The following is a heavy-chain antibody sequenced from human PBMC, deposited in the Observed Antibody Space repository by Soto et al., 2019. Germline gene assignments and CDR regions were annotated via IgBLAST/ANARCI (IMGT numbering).Heavy chain of an antibody. CDR3: ARVPSPFDYYYAMDV. D-gene: IGHD3-16*01. V-gene: IGHV4-30-4*01. CDR1: GDSISSGNKY. CDR2: IFYSGTT. J-gene: IGHJ6*02. Sequence: PSETLSLTCTVSGDSISSGNKYWSWVRQAPGKGLEWIGYIFYSGTTYYNPSLKSRLTMSLDTSPNQFSLRLASVTDADSAVYYCARVPSPFDYYYAMDVWGQGTTVTVSS.